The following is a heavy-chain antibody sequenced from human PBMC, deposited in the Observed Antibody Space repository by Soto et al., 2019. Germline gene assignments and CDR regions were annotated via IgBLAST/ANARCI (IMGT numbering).Heavy chain of an antibody. Sequence: PSDTLSLTCTVSGGAISRYYGSWIRHPPGKGLEGIGYIYYSGTTNYNPSLKSRVTISVDTSKNQCSLKLISVTAADTAVYYCARRKYYDFWSGYRPFDYWGQGTVVTVSS. J-gene: IGHJ4*02. CDR1: GGAISRYY. V-gene: IGHV4-59*07. D-gene: IGHD3-3*01. CDR3: ARRKYYDFWSGYRPFDY. CDR2: IYYSGTT.